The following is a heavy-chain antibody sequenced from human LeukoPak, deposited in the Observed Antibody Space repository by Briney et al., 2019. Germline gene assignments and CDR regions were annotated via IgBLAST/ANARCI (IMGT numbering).Heavy chain of an antibody. CDR1: GFTFSSYN. Sequence: GGSLRLSCAASGFTFSSYNMNWVRQAPGKGLEWVSSISSSSSYTYYADSVKGRFTISRDNAKNSLYLQMNSLRAEDTAVYYCARVPELGGQGTLVTVSS. CDR3: ARVPEL. D-gene: IGHD1-14*01. V-gene: IGHV3-21*01. J-gene: IGHJ4*02. CDR2: ISSSSSYT.